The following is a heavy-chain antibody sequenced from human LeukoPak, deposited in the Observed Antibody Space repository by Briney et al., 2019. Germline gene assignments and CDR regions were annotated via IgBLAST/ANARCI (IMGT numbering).Heavy chain of an antibody. CDR2: ISGSGGST. V-gene: IGHV3-23*01. D-gene: IGHD5-18*01. CDR3: ARGRGYSYGPDGY. Sequence: GGSLRLSCGASGFTFTIYTMSWVRQAPGKGLEWVSSISGSGGSTYYADSVKGRFTISRDNSKNTLYLQMNSLRAEDSAVYYCARGRGYSYGPDGYWGQGTLVTVSS. CDR1: GFTFTIYT. J-gene: IGHJ4*02.